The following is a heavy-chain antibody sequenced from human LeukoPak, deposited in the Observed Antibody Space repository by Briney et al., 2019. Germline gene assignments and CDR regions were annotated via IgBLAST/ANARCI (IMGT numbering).Heavy chain of an antibody. V-gene: IGHV3-48*03. CDR3: AKNHLAAAGQNWFDP. D-gene: IGHD6-13*01. J-gene: IGHJ5*02. Sequence: QAGGSLRLSCAASGFTFSSYEMNWVRQAPGKGLEWVSYISSSGSTTYYADSVKGRFTISRDNSKNTLYLQMNSLRAEDTAVYYCAKNHLAAAGQNWFDPWGQGTLVTVSS. CDR1: GFTFSSYE. CDR2: ISSSGSTT.